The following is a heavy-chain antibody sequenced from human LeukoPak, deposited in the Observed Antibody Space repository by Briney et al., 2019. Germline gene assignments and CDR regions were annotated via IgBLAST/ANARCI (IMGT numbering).Heavy chain of an antibody. D-gene: IGHD6-6*01. Sequence: GGSLRLSCAASGFTFSRYEMNWVRQAPGKGLDWVSYISSSGRTIYYADSVKGRFTISRDNSKNTLYLQMTSLRAEDTAVYYCAKDESMDYWGQGTLVTVSS. V-gene: IGHV3-48*03. CDR2: ISSSGRTI. CDR1: GFTFSRYE. CDR3: AKDESMDY. J-gene: IGHJ4*02.